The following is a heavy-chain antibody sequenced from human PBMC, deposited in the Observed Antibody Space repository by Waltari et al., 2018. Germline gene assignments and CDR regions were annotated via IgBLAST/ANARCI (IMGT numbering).Heavy chain of an antibody. J-gene: IGHJ2*01. CDR3: ARDQVIRRNWYFDL. V-gene: IGHV3-21*01. D-gene: IGHD2-21*01. Sequence: EVQLVESGGGLVKPGGSLRLSCAASGFTFSSYSMNWVRQAPGKGLEWVSSISSSSSYIYYADSVKVRFTISRDNAKNSLFLQMNSLRAEDTAVYYCARDQVIRRNWYFDLWGRGTLVTVSS. CDR1: GFTFSSYS. CDR2: ISSSSSYI.